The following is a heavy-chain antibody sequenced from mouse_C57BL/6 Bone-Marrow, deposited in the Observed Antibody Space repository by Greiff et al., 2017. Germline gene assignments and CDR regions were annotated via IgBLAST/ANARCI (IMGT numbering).Heavy chain of an antibody. D-gene: IGHD3-2*02. CDR3: ARGSSGYYFDY. Sequence: QVQLQQPGAELVRPGTSVKLSCKASGYTFTSYWMQWVKQRPGQGLEWIGVIDPSDSYTNYNQKFKGKATLTVDTSSSTAYMQLSSLTSEDSAVYYCARGSSGYYFDYWGQGTTLTVSS. CDR1: GYTFTSYW. J-gene: IGHJ2*01. CDR2: IDPSDSYT. V-gene: IGHV1-59*01.